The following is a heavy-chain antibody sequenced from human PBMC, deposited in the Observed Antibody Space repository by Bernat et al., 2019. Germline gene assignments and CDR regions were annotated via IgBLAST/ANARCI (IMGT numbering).Heavy chain of an antibody. Sequence: QVQLQESGPGLVKPSETLSLTCTVSGGSISSYSWSWIRQPPGKGLEWIGYIYYSGSTKYNPSLKSRVTIPVDTSKNQFSLKLRSVTAADTAVYYCARDVGYCSGGRCLDAFDIWGQGTMVTVSS. CDR3: ARDVGYCSGGRCLDAFDI. J-gene: IGHJ3*02. CDR2: IYYSGST. D-gene: IGHD2-15*01. CDR1: GGSISSYS. V-gene: IGHV4-59*01.